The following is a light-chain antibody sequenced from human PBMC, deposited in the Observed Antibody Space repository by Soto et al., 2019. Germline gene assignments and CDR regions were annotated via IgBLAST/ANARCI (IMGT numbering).Light chain of an antibody. CDR3: QQYNSYRT. J-gene: IGKJ1*01. V-gene: IGKV1-5*03. Sequence: DIQMTQSPSTRSASVGDRVSITCRASQSISNWLAWYQQKPGKAPKLLIYKASSLEGGVPSRFSGSGSGTEFTLTISSLQPDDFATYYCQQYNSYRTFGQGTKVEIK. CDR1: QSISNW. CDR2: KAS.